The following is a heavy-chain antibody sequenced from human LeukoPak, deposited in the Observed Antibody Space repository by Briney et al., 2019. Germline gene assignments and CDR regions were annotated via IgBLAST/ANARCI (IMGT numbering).Heavy chain of an antibody. CDR2: IYYSGST. J-gene: IGHJ4*02. V-gene: IGHV4-59*01. CDR3: ARQAEGYCSNTSCYKFDY. Sequence: SETLSLTCTVSGGSISSYYWSWIRQPPGKGLEWIGYIYYSGSTNYNPSLKSRVTISVDTSKNQFSLKLSSVTAADTAVYYCARQAEGYCSNTSCYKFDYWGQGTLVTVSS. CDR1: GGSISSYY. D-gene: IGHD2-2*02.